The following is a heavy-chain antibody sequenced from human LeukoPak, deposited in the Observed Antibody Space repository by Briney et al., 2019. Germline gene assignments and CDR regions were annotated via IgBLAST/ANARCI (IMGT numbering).Heavy chain of an antibody. CDR2: IKRDGSEK. CDR1: GFTFSDYW. J-gene: IGHJ4*02. CDR3: ARDSSSWYTRYYFDY. Sequence: GGSLRLSCAASGFTFSDYWMTWVRQAPGKGLEWVANIKRDGSEKYYVDSVKGRFTISRDNAKNSLYLQMNSLRAEDTAVYYCARDSSSWYTRYYFDYWGQGTLVTVSS. V-gene: IGHV3-7*01. D-gene: IGHD6-13*01.